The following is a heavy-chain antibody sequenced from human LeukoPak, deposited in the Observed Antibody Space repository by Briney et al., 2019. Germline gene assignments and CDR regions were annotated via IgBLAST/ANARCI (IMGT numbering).Heavy chain of an antibody. V-gene: IGHV1-69*13. D-gene: IGHD3-22*01. J-gene: IGHJ5*02. CDR1: GGTFSSYA. CDR3: ARDRYSYYDSSGPLWS. Sequence: SVKVSCKASGGTFSSYAISWVRQAPGQGLEWMGGIIPIFGTANYAQKFQGRVTITADESTSTAYMELSSLRSEDTAVYYCARDRYSYYDSSGPLWSWGQGTLVTVSS. CDR2: IIPIFGTA.